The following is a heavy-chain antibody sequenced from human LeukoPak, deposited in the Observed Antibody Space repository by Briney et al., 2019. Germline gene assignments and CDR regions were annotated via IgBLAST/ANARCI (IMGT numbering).Heavy chain of an antibody. CDR2: INHSGST. Sequence: SETLSLTCAVYGGSFSGYYWSWLRQPPGKGLEWIGEINHSGSTNYNPSLKSRVTISVDTSKNQFSPKLSSVTAADTAVYYCAWVPPRGYDFWSGYYGYYYGMDVWGQGTTVTVSS. D-gene: IGHD3-3*01. V-gene: IGHV4-34*01. J-gene: IGHJ6*02. CDR1: GGSFSGYY. CDR3: AWVPPRGYDFWSGYYGYYYGMDV.